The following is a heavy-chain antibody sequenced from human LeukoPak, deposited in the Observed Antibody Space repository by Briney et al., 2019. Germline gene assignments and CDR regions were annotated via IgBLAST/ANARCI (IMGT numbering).Heavy chain of an antibody. V-gene: IGHV1-2*02. CDR3: ARATTKTVVIRSYNWFDP. J-gene: IGHJ5*02. CDR2: INPNSGGT. CDR1: GYTFTGYY. Sequence: ASVKVSCKASGYTFTGYYMHWVRQAPGQGLEWMGWINPNSGGTKYAQKFQGRVTMTKDTSTSTAYMELRSLRSDDTAVYYCARATTKTVVIRSYNWFDPWGQGTLVTVSS. D-gene: IGHD3-22*01.